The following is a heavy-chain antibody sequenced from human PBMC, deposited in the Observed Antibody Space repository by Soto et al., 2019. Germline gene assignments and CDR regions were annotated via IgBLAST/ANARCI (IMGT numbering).Heavy chain of an antibody. Sequence: GGSLRLSCAVSGFCFSHYAMRWVRQALGKGMEWVTSISGSGARTYYADSVKGRITTSRDNSKNTLFLQVSSLRDEDTAVYYCARGYADYGFVLECWGQRT. CDR1: GFCFSHYA. D-gene: IGHD3-3*01. J-gene: IGHJ4*02. CDR3: ARGYADYGFVLEC. V-gene: IGHV3-23*01. CDR2: ISGSGART.